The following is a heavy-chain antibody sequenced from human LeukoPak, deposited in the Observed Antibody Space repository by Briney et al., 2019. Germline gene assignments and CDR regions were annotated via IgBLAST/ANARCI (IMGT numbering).Heavy chain of an antibody. V-gene: IGHV1-18*01. CDR1: GYTFTSYG. CDR2: ISAYNGNT. CDR3: ARDGPYDFWSGYNYYYYGMDV. Sequence: ASVKVSCKASGYTFTSYGISWVRQAPGQGLEWMGWISAYNGNTNYAQKLQGRVTMTTDTSTSTAYMELRSLRSDDTAVYYCARDGPYDFWSGYNYYYYGMDVWGQGTTVIVSS. J-gene: IGHJ6*02. D-gene: IGHD3-3*01.